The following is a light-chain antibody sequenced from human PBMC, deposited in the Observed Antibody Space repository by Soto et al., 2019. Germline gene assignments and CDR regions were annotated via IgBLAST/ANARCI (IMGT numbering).Light chain of an antibody. Sequence: IQLTQSPSSLSASVGDRVTVTCRASQGIGTYLVWYQQKPGKVPKLLIYAASTLQSGVPSRFSGSGSGTDFTLTISSLQPEDVATYYCQKYNSAPRTFGQGTKVDIK. CDR1: QGIGTY. CDR2: AAS. CDR3: QKYNSAPRT. J-gene: IGKJ1*01. V-gene: IGKV1-27*01.